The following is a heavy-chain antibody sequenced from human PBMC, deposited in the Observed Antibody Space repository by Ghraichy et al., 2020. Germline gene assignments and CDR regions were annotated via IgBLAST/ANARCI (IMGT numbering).Heavy chain of an antibody. CDR1: GFFFNSYW. V-gene: IGHV3-7*03. CDR3: ARELKWLPPDY. D-gene: IGHD5-12*01. J-gene: IGHJ4*02. CDR2: IKQDGSEK. Sequence: GGSLRLSCTASGFFFNSYWMSWVRQAPGKGLEWVANIKQDGSEKYYVDSVKGRFTISRDNAWNSLYLQMNSLRAEDTAVYYCARELKWLPPDYWGQGTLVTVSS.